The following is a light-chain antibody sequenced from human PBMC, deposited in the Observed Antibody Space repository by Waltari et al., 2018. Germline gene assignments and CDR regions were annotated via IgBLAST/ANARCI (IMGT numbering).Light chain of an antibody. CDR3: YSTDNNGRGV. J-gene: IGLJ2*01. CDR1: PMPKKY. CDR2: EDK. Sequence: SSELTQPPSVSVSPGQTASIPSSGDPMPKKYAYWYQQKSGQTPVLVIYEDKKRPSGIPERVSGSSSGTVATLTISGAQVEDEADYFCYSTDNNGRGVFGGGTKLTVL. V-gene: IGLV3-10*01.